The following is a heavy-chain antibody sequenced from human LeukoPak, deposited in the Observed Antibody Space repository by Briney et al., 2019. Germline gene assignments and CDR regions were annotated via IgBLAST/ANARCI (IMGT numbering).Heavy chain of an antibody. J-gene: IGHJ5*02. Sequence: GASVKVSCKASGYTFTGYYMHWVRQAPGQGLEWMGWINPNSGGTNYAQKFQGRVTMTRDTSISTAYMELSSLRSEDTAVYYCARGSVWFGELAYNWFDPWGQGTLVAVSS. D-gene: IGHD3-10*01. V-gene: IGHV1-2*02. CDR2: INPNSGGT. CDR1: GYTFTGYY. CDR3: ARGSVWFGELAYNWFDP.